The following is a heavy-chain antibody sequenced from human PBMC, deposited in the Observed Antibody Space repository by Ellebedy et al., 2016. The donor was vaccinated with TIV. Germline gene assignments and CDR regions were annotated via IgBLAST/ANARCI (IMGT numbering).Heavy chain of an antibody. J-gene: IGHJ3*02. V-gene: IGHV4-31*03. CDR1: GGSISSGGYY. D-gene: IGHD3-16*01. Sequence: SETLSLTXTVSGGSISSGGYYWSWIRQHPGKGLEWIGYIYYSGSTYYNPSLKSRVTISVDTSKNQFSLKLSSVTAADTAVYYCARPITFGGVDAFDIWGQGTMVTVSS. CDR2: IYYSGST. CDR3: ARPITFGGVDAFDI.